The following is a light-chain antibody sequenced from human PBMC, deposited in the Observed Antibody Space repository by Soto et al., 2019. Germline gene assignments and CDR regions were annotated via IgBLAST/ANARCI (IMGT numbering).Light chain of an antibody. CDR1: QSVLYSSNNKNY. J-gene: IGKJ4*01. Sequence: DIVMTQSPDSLAVSLVERATVNYTSSQSVLYSSNNKNYLAWYQQKQGQPPKMLIYWASTRESGVPDRFSGSGSGTDFTLTISRLQAEDVAVYYCQQYYSTPLTFGGGTKVDIK. CDR3: QQYYSTPLT. V-gene: IGKV4-1*01. CDR2: WAS.